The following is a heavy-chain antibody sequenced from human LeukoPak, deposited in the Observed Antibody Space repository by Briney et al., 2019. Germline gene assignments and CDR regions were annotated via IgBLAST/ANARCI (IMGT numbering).Heavy chain of an antibody. D-gene: IGHD2-2*01. CDR1: VFTFSSYE. CDR2: ISSSGSTI. V-gene: IGHV3-48*03. J-gene: IGHJ4*02. Sequence: GESLRLSCAASVFTFSSYEMNWVRQAPGKGLEWVSYISSSGSTIYNTDSVKARLTISRDNAKNSLYLQTNSLRAEDTAVYYCARRSSRSFDYWGQGTLVTVSS. CDR3: ARRSSRSFDY.